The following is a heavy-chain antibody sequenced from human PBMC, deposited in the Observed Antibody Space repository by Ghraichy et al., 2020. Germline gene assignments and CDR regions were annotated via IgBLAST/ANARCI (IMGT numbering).Heavy chain of an antibody. CDR2: TYSAGGT. Sequence: GGSLRLSCAASGFTVYSNYMTWVRQAPGKGLECVSVTYSAGGTYYAESVKGRFSSSRDVSKNTMYLQMDSLRAEETAVYYCARAPGIIGSTSQEDYGMDVWGQGTRVTVSS. D-gene: IGHD1-7*01. CDR3: ARAPGIIGSTSQEDYGMDV. V-gene: IGHV3-66*01. CDR1: GFTVYSNY. J-gene: IGHJ6*02.